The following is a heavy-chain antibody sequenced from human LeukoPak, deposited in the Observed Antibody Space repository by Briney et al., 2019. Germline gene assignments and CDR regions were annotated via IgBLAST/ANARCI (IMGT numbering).Heavy chain of an antibody. J-gene: IGHJ4*02. CDR2: INPNSGGT. D-gene: IGHD6-25*01. V-gene: IGHV1-2*02. CDR3: ARGALKYSSDFDY. CDR1: GYTFTGYY. Sequence: GASVKVSCKASGYTFTGYYMHWVRQAPGQGLEWKGWINPNSGGTNYAQKFQGRVTMTRDTSISTAYMELSRLRSDDTAVYYCARGALKYSSDFDYWGQGTLVTVSS.